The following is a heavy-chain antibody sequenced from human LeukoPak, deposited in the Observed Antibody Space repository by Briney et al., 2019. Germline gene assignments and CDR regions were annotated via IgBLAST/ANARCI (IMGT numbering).Heavy chain of an antibody. V-gene: IGHV3-23*01. Sequence: GGSLRLSCAASGFIFSDYGMSWVRQAPGKGLEWVSTTGGRGGSTYYADSVKGRFTISRDNSKNTLYLQMNSLRAEDTAVYYCAKQGRDWLRDYYYYMDVWGKGTTVTISS. J-gene: IGHJ6*03. D-gene: IGHD3-9*01. CDR2: TGGRGGST. CDR3: AKQGRDWLRDYYYYMDV. CDR1: GFIFSDYG.